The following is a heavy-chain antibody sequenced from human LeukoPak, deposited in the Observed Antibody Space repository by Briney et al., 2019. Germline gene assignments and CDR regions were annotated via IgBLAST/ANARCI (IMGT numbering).Heavy chain of an antibody. Sequence: PGGSLRLSCAASGFTFSSYWMSWVRQAPGKGLEWVANIKQDGGEKYYVDSVKGRFTISRDNAKDSLYLQMNSLRAEDTAVYYCARQPYSSSWYGGDYWGQGTLVTVSS. CDR3: ARQPYSSSWYGGDY. V-gene: IGHV3-7*01. D-gene: IGHD6-13*01. CDR2: IKQDGGEK. CDR1: GFTFSSYW. J-gene: IGHJ4*02.